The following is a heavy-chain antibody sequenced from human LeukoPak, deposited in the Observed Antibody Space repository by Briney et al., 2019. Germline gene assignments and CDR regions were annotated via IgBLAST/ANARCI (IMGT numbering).Heavy chain of an antibody. CDR1: GFTFSSYS. Sequence: PGGSLRLSCAASGFTFSSYSMNWVRQAPGRGLEWVSSISSSSSYIYYAGSVKGRFTISRDNAKNSLYLQMNSLRAKDTAVYYCARDFYSSGCKGDWGQGTLVTVSS. D-gene: IGHD6-19*01. V-gene: IGHV3-21*01. CDR2: ISSSSSYI. J-gene: IGHJ4*02. CDR3: ARDFYSSGCKGD.